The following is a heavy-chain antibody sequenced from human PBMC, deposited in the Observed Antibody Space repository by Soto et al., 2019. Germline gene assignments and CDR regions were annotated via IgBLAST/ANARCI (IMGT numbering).Heavy chain of an antibody. CDR1: GFTFSSYG. V-gene: IGHV3-33*01. CDR3: ARAPTFYGDYDYFDY. D-gene: IGHD4-17*01. Sequence: GSLRLSCAASGFTFSSYGMHWVRQAPGKGLEWVAVIWYDGSNKYYADSVKGRFTISRDNSKNTLYLQMNSLRAEDSAVYYCARAPTFYGDYDYFDYWGQGTLVTVSS. J-gene: IGHJ4*02. CDR2: IWYDGSNK.